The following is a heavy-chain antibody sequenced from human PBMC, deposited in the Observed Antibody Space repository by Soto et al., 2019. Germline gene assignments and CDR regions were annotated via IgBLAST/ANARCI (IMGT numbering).Heavy chain of an antibody. CDR3: AGGFRTGFNV. CDR1: GFTFSGYR. V-gene: IGHV3-21*01. D-gene: IGHD7-27*01. Sequence: EVQLVESGGGLVKPGGSLRLSCVASGFTFSGYRINWVRQSPGKGLEWVSYISGPSIYIYYADSVKGRFTISRDNAKSAVYLPMNCLRAEDTAVYYFAGGFRTGFNVWGQGTTVSVSS. J-gene: IGHJ6*02. CDR2: ISGPSIYI.